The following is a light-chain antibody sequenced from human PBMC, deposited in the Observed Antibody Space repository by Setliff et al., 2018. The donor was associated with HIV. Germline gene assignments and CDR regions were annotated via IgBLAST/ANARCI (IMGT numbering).Light chain of an antibody. CDR2: DVS. V-gene: IGLV2-14*01. J-gene: IGLJ1*01. CDR1: SSDIGTYNY. CDR3: CSYTSYSTLYV. Sequence: QSALTQPASVSGSPGQSITISCIGSSSDIGTYNYVSWYQQHPGRAPKLLIYDVSRRPSGVSDRFSGPKSGNSASLTISGLQAEDEADYYCCSYTSYSTLYVFGGGTKVTVL.